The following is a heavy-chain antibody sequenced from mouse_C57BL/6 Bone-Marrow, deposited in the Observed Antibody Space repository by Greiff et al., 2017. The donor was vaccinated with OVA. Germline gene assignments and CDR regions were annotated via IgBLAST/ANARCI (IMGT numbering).Heavy chain of an antibody. D-gene: IGHD5-1*01. CDR2: IHPNSGST. Sequence: QVQLKQPGAELVKPGASVKLSCKASGYTFTSYWMHWVKQRPGQGLEWIGMIHPNSGSTNYNEKFKSKATLTVDKSSSTAYMQLSSLTSEDSAVYYCARSVPLFAYWGQGTLVTVSA. CDR1: GYTFTSYW. V-gene: IGHV1-64*01. CDR3: ARSVPLFAY. J-gene: IGHJ3*01.